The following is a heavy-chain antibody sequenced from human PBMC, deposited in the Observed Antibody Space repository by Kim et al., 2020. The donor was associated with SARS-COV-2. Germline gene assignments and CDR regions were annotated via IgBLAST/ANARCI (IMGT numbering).Heavy chain of an antibody. J-gene: IGHJ2*01. CDR2: ISSSSSTI. D-gene: IGHD2-15*01. CDR1: GFTFSSYS. Sequence: GGSLRLSCAASGFTFSSYSMNWVHQAPGKGLEWVSYISSSSSTIYYADSVKGRFTISRDNAKNSLYLQMNSLRDEDTAVYYCARDLTLDDIVVVVAATRRNWYFDLWGRGTLAT. V-gene: IGHV3-48*02. CDR3: ARDLTLDDIVVVVAATRRNWYFDL.